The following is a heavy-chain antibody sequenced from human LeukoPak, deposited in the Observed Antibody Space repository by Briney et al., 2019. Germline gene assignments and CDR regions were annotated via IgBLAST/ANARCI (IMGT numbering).Heavy chain of an antibody. CDR2: IYYSGST. CDR1: GGSISSSSYY. CDR3: ARSHPQPKGRVVTPNLHNWFDP. J-gene: IGHJ5*02. Sequence: PSETLSLTCTVSGGSISSSSYYWGWIRQPPGEGLEWIGSIYYSGSTYYNPSLKSRVTISVDTSKNQFSLKLSSVTAADTAVYYCARSHPQPKGRVVTPNLHNWFDPWGQGTLVTVSS. V-gene: IGHV4-39*01. D-gene: IGHD3-22*01.